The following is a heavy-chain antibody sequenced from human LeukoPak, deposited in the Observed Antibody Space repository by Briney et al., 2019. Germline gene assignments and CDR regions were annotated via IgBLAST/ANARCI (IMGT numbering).Heavy chain of an antibody. D-gene: IGHD3-3*01. V-gene: IGHV3-21*01. J-gene: IGHJ1*01. Sequence: GGSLRLSCAASGFAFSSYSMNWVRQAPGKGLEWVSSISSSSSYISYADSAKDRFTISRDNAKNSLYLQMTSPRAEATAASYYARDPFPTFWSGYYEEYFQHWGQGTLVTVSS. CDR2: ISSSSSYI. CDR3: ARDPFPTFWSGYYEEYFQH. CDR1: GFAFSSYS.